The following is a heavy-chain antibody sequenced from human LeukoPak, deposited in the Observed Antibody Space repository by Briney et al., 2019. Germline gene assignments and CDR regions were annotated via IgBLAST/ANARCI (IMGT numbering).Heavy chain of an antibody. CDR3: ASNGYSSSFQSFDY. V-gene: IGHV1-69*01. CDR2: IIPIFGTA. CDR1: GGTFSSYA. Sequence: SVKVSCKASGGTFSSYAISWVRQAPGQGLEWMGGIIPIFGTANYAQKFQGRVTITADESTSTAYMELSSLRPEDTAVYYCASNGYSSSFQSFDYWGQGTLVTVSS. J-gene: IGHJ4*02. D-gene: IGHD6-13*01.